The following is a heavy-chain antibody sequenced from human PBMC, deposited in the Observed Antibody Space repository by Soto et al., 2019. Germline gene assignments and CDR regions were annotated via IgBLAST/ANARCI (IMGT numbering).Heavy chain of an antibody. CDR1: GFTFSRYA. CDR3: AKDALTYSYFYYCMDV. V-gene: IGHV3-23*01. CDR2: ISDSGSST. J-gene: IGHJ6*02. Sequence: DVQLLESGGGLQQPGGSLRLSCAASGFTFSRYAMSWVRQAPGKGLEWVSGISDSGSSTYYADSVKGRFTISRDNSKNTLFLKMNSLRAEDTAVYYCAKDALTYSYFYYCMDVWGQGTTVTVSS.